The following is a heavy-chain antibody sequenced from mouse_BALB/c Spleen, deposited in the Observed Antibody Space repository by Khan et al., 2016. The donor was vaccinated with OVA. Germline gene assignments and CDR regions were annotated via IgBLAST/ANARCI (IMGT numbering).Heavy chain of an antibody. CDR1: GYTFTSYW. Sequence: LQQPGSELVRPGASVKLSCKASGYTFTSYWMHWVKQRHGQGLEWIGNIYPGSGSTNYDEKFKSKGTLTVDTSSSTAYMHLSSLPSEDSAVYDCTRGGYYGKSLFAYWGQGTLVTVSA. CDR3: TRGGYYGKSLFAY. D-gene: IGHD2-1*01. CDR2: IYPGSGST. V-gene: IGHV1S22*01. J-gene: IGHJ3*01.